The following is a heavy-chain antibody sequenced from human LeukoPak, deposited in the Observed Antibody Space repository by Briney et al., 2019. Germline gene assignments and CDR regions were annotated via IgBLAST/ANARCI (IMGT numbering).Heavy chain of an antibody. V-gene: IGHV3-21*01. CDR1: GFTFSSYS. D-gene: IGHD4-17*01. J-gene: IGHJ4*02. CDR3: ARGAWDGDYGSGPDY. Sequence: AGGSLRLSCAASGFTFSSYSMNWVRQAPGKVLEWVSSISSSSSYIYYADSVKGRFTISRDNAKNSLYLQMNSLRAEDTAVYYCARGAWDGDYGSGPDYWGQGTLVTVSS. CDR2: ISSSSSYI.